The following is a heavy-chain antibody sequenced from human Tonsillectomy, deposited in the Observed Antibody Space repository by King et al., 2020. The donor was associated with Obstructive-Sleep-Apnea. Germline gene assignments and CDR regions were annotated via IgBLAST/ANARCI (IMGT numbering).Heavy chain of an antibody. D-gene: IGHD1-26*01. Sequence: VQLQESGPGLVKPSETLSLTCTVSGYSISSGYYWGWIRQPPGKGLEWIGSIYHSGSTYYNPSLKSRVTISVDTSKNQFSLKLSSVTAADTAVYYCARELQVGATTAFDIWGQGTMVTVSS. J-gene: IGHJ3*02. CDR2: IYHSGST. CDR3: ARELQVGATTAFDI. CDR1: GYSISSGYY. V-gene: IGHV4-38-2*02.